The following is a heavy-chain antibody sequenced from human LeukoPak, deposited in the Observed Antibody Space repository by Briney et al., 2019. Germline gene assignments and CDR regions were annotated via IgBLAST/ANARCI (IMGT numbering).Heavy chain of an antibody. CDR2: IIPIFGTA. V-gene: IGHV1-69*13. Sequence: SVKVSCKASGGTFSSYAISWVRQAPGQGLEWMGGIIPIFGTANYAQKFQGRVTITADESTSTAYMELSSLRSEDTAVYYCARDVPLRYFDWPETYLDYWGQGTLVTVSS. CDR3: ARDVPLRYFDWPETYLDY. D-gene: IGHD3-9*01. J-gene: IGHJ4*02. CDR1: GGTFSSYA.